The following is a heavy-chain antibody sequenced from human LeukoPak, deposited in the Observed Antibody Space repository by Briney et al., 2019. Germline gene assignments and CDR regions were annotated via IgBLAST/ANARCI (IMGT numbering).Heavy chain of an antibody. CDR2: LSHTSSYT. V-gene: IGHV3-11*06. CDR1: GFTFSDYY. J-gene: IGHJ4*02. D-gene: IGHD3-22*01. Sequence: PGGSLRLSCAASGFTFSDYYMNWIRQAPGKGLEWVSYLSHTSSYTNYADSVKGRFTISRDNAKNSLYLQMNSLRAEDTALYYCAKDGGSSGRYYFDYWGQGTLVTVSS. CDR3: AKDGGSSGRYYFDY.